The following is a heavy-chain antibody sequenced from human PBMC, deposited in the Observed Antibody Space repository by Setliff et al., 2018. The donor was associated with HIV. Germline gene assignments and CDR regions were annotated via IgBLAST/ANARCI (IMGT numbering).Heavy chain of an antibody. CDR1: GYTFTGHA. CDR3: ARYGSDWFFDL. V-gene: IGHV7-4-1*01. J-gene: IGHJ2*01. CDR2: INTKTGHP. Sequence: GASVKVSCKASGYTFTGHAMNWVRQAPGQGLEWMGWINTKTGHPTYAQGFTGRFVFSLDTSINTAHLQIDSLNAEDTAVYYCARYGSDWFFDLWGRGTLVTVSS. D-gene: IGHD4-17*01.